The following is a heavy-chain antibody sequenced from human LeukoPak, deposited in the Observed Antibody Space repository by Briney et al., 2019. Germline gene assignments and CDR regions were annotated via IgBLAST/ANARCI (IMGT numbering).Heavy chain of an antibody. J-gene: IGHJ3*01. CDR1: GGSISTNY. D-gene: IGHD1-1*01. V-gene: IGHV4-4*07. CDR2: FSVGGRT. CDR3: ARERPGNDVLSPFDV. Sequence: ASETLSLTCTVSGGSISTNYWSWIRQPAGKGPEWIGRFSVGGRTNYHPSLKSRVTMSRDPSKNQFSLKVNSVTPADSAKYYCARERPGNDVLSPFDVWGQGIMITVSS.